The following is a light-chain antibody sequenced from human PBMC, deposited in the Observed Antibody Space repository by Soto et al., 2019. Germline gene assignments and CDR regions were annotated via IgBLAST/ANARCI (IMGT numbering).Light chain of an antibody. V-gene: IGKV3-20*01. CDR3: QQYSTLPHT. Sequence: ENVLTQSPGILFLSPGERATLSCRATQSVTNRYFAWYQQKPGQAPRLLIYGISSRATDIPDRFSGSGSGTDFTLTISRLEPEDFVVYYCQQYSTLPHTFGQGTKLEVK. J-gene: IGKJ2*01. CDR2: GIS. CDR1: QSVTNRY.